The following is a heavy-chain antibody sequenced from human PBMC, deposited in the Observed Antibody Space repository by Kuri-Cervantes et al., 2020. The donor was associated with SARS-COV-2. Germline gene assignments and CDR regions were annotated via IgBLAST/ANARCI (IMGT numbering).Heavy chain of an antibody. CDR1: GGSISSYY. CDR2: IYSTTRSS. CDR3: ARDRPGYCSTTTCLSWFDP. D-gene: IGHD2-2*01. J-gene: IGHJ5*02. V-gene: IGHV4-4*07. Sequence: SETLSLTCTVSGGSISSYYWSWVRQSAGKGPEWIGRIYSTTRSSNYNPSLGGRVTMSVDTSKNQFSLKLRSVTAADTAVYYCARDRPGYCSTTTCLSWFDPWGQGALVTVSS.